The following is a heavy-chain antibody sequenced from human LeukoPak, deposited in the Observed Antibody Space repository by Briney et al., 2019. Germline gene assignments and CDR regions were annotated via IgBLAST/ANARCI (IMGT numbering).Heavy chain of an antibody. CDR1: GGSISSGDYY. J-gene: IGHJ4*02. V-gene: IGHV4-30-4*01. Sequence: SETLSLTCTVSGGSISSGDYYWSWIRQPPGKGLEWIGYIYYSGSTYYNPSLKSRVTISVDTSKNQSSLKLSSVTAADTAVYYCARANILTGYYHFDYWGQGTLVTVSS. CDR3: ARANILTGYYHFDY. D-gene: IGHD3-9*01. CDR2: IYYSGST.